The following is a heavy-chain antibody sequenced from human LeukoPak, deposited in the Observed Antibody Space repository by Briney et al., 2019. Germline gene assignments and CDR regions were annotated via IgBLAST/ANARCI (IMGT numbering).Heavy chain of an antibody. D-gene: IGHD3-3*01. J-gene: IGHJ4*02. CDR1: GFTFDGYA. CDR2: ISWDGGST. V-gene: IGHV3-43D*04. Sequence: GGSLRLSCAASGFTFDGYAMHWVRQAPGKGLEWVSLISWDGGSTYYADSVKGRFTISRDNSKNSLYLQMNSLRAEDTALYYCAKESPPYDFWSGYYTRGYFDYWGQGTLVTVSS. CDR3: AKESPPYDFWSGYYTRGYFDY.